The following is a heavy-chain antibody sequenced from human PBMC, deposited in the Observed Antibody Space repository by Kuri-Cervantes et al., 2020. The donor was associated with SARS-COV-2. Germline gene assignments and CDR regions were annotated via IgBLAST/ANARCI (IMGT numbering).Heavy chain of an antibody. Sequence: GGSLRLSCAASGFTFSSYATSWVRQAPGKGLEWVSVIYSGGSSTYYADSVKGRFTISRDNSKNTLYLQMNSLRAEDTAVYYCAKVKYCSGGSCNSGAFDIWGQGTMVTVSS. V-gene: IGHV3-23*03. CDR1: GFTFSSYA. J-gene: IGHJ3*02. CDR2: IYSGGSST. CDR3: AKVKYCSGGSCNSGAFDI. D-gene: IGHD2-15*01.